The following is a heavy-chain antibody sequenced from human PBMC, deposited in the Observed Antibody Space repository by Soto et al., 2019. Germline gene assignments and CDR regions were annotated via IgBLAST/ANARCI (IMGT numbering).Heavy chain of an antibody. CDR1: GDSVSSNSAA. D-gene: IGHD3-10*01. CDR3: ARDRFGDPAGYYFYYYGMDV. V-gene: IGHV6-1*01. J-gene: IGHJ6*02. CDR2: TYYRSKWYN. Sequence: SQTLSLTCAISGDSVSSNSAAWNWIRQSPSRGLEWLGRTYYRSKWYNDYAVSVKSRITINPDTSKNQFSLQLNSVTPEDTAVYYCARDRFGDPAGYYFYYYGMDVWGQGTTVTVSS.